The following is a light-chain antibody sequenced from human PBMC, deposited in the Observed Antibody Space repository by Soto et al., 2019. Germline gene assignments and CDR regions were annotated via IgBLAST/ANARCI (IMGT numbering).Light chain of an antibody. V-gene: IGLV2-14*03. Sequence: QSALTQPASVSGSPGQSIAISCTGTSVDVGGFEYVSWYQQHPGKVPKLMIYDVNNRPSGVSNRFSGSKSGNTAPLTISGLQAEDEADYFCSSYTSSNTYVFGTGTKATVL. CDR2: DVN. J-gene: IGLJ1*01. CDR3: SSYTSSNTYV. CDR1: SVDVGGFEY.